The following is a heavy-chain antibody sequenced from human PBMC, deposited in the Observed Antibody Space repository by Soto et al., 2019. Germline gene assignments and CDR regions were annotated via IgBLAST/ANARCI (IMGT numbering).Heavy chain of an antibody. CDR1: GYTLTELS. Sequence: ASVKVSCKVSGYTLTELSMHWVRQAPGKGLEWMGGFDPEDGETIYAQKFQGRVTMTEDTSTDTAYMELSSLRSEDTAVYYCATGGVPADSPYYYYGMDVWGQGTTVTVSS. D-gene: IGHD2-2*01. J-gene: IGHJ6*02. CDR3: ATGGVPADSPYYYYGMDV. V-gene: IGHV1-24*01. CDR2: FDPEDGET.